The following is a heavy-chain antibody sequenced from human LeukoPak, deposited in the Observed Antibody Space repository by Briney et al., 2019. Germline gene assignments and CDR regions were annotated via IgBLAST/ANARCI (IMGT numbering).Heavy chain of an antibody. J-gene: IGHJ4*02. V-gene: IGHV4-59*08. CDR2: IYCSGST. Sequence: SETLSLTCTVSGGSISSYYWSWIRQPPGKGLEWIGYIYCSGSTNYNPSLKSRVTISVDTSKNQLSLKLSSVTAADTAVYYCARHGYSYGFDYWGQGTLVTVSS. CDR3: ARHGYSYGFDY. CDR1: GGSISSYY. D-gene: IGHD5-18*01.